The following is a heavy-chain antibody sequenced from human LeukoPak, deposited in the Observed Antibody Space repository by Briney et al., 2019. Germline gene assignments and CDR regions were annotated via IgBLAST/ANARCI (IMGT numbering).Heavy chain of an antibody. CDR3: ARDSYDFWSGSHYYYGMDV. CDR1: GGSISSGSYY. V-gene: IGHV4-61*02. CDR2: IYTSGST. Sequence: SQTLSLTCTVSGGSISSGSYYWSWIRQPAGTGLEWIGRIYTSGSTNYNPSLKSRVTISVDTSKNQFSLKLSSVTAADTAVYYCARDSYDFWSGSHYYYGMDVWGQGTTVTVSS. J-gene: IGHJ6*02. D-gene: IGHD3-3*01.